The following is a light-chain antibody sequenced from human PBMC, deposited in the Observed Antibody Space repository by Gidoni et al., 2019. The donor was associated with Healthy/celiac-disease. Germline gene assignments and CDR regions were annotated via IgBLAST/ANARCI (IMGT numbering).Light chain of an antibody. Sequence: DIQMTQSPSTLSASVGDRATITCRASQSSSSWLDWYQQKPGKAPTLLIYDASSLESGVPSRFSGSGSGTEFTLTISSLQPDDFATYYCQQYNNMETFGQXTKVEIK. V-gene: IGKV1-5*01. CDR3: QQYNNMET. CDR1: QSSSSW. J-gene: IGKJ1*01. CDR2: DAS.